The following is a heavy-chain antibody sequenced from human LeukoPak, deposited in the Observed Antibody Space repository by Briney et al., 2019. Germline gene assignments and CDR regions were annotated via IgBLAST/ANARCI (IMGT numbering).Heavy chain of an antibody. D-gene: IGHD6-6*01. CDR2: IYNSGST. CDR3: AREHYSSSSGIIDY. Sequence: SETLSLTCTVSGYSISSGYFWGWIRQPPGKGLEWIGTIYNSGSTYYNASLESRVTISVDTSKNQFSLKLSSVTAADTAVYYCAREHYSSSSGIIDYWGQGTLVTVSS. CDR1: GYSISSGYF. J-gene: IGHJ4*02. V-gene: IGHV4-38-2*02.